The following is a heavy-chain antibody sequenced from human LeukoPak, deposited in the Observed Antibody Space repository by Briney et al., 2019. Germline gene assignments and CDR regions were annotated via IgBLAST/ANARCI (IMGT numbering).Heavy chain of an antibody. D-gene: IGHD3-3*01. Sequence: PSETLSLTCTVSGGSISTYYWSWIRQPPGKGLEWIGYIYYSGSTNYNPSLKSRVTISVDTSKNQFSLKLSSVTAADTAVYYCARGSFGVVIIPFDYWGQGTLVTVSS. CDR2: IYYSGST. CDR1: GGSISTYY. J-gene: IGHJ4*02. V-gene: IGHV4-59*01. CDR3: ARGSFGVVIIPFDY.